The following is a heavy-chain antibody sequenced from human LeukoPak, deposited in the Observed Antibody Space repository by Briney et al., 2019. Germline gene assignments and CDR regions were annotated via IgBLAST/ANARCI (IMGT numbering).Heavy chain of an antibody. CDR1: GGSFSGYH. CDR3: ARGRHDITMIVVVMTSVSYYLDV. J-gene: IGHJ6*03. Sequence: PSETLSLTCAVYGGSFSGYHWTWFRQSPGKGLEWIGDINPSGSTYYNPSLNSRLTISVDTSKNQFSLKRRSVTAADTAVYYCARGRHDITMIVVVMTSVSYYLDVWGKGTTVTVS. D-gene: IGHD3-22*01. CDR2: INPSGST. V-gene: IGHV4-34*01.